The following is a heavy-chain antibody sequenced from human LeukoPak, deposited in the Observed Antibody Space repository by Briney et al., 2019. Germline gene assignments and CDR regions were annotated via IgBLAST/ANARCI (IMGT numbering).Heavy chain of an antibody. CDR2: IDWGDDK. CDR1: GFSLNTHGMR. CDR3: ARIMQEAFDI. J-gene: IGHJ3*02. Sequence: SGPTLVKPTQSLTLTCTFSGFSLNTHGMRVSWIRQPPGKALEWLARIDWGDDKFYTTSLKTRLTISKDTSKNQVVLTMANMDPVDTATYYCARIMQEAFDIWGQGTMVTVSS. V-gene: IGHV2-70*04.